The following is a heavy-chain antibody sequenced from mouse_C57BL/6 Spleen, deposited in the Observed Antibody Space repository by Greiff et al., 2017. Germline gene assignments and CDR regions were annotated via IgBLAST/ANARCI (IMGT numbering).Heavy chain of an antibody. V-gene: IGHV3-6*01. CDR3: ARDQGFITTGYYAMDY. Sequence: EVQRVESGPGLVKPSQSLSLTCSVTGYSITSGYYWNWIRQFPGNKLEWMGYISYDGSNNYNPSLKNRISITRDTSKNQFFLKLNSVTTEDTATYYCARDQGFITTGYYAMDYWGQGTSVTVSS. J-gene: IGHJ4*01. D-gene: IGHD1-1*01. CDR1: GYSITSGYY. CDR2: ISYDGSN.